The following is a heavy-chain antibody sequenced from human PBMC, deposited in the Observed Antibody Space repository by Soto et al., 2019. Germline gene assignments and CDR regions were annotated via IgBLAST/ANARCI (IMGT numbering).Heavy chain of an antibody. Sequence: PSETLSLTCSVSGGSISSYYWSWIRQSPGKGLEWIGYIFSSGSINYNPSLKSRVGISVDTSKNQCSLKLSSVTAADTAVYYCARSRSVSGPLLRYYFDYWGHGTLVTVSS. CDR3: ARSRSVSGPLLRYYFDY. CDR1: GGSISSYY. V-gene: IGHV4-59*01. J-gene: IGHJ4*01. CDR2: IFSSGSI. D-gene: IGHD3-3*01.